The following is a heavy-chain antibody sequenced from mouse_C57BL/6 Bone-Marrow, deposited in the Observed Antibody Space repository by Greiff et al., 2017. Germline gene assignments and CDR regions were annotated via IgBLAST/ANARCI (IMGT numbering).Heavy chain of an antibody. CDR3: AREGRWLLRWYFDV. Sequence: QVQLQQSGPGLVQPSQSLSITCTVSGFSLTSYGVHWVRQSPGKGLEWLGVIWSGGSTDYNAAFISRLSISKDNSKSQVFFKMNRLQADDTAIYYCAREGRWLLRWYFDVWGTGTTVTVSS. CDR2: IWSGGST. V-gene: IGHV2-2*01. J-gene: IGHJ1*03. D-gene: IGHD2-3*01. CDR1: GFSLTSYG.